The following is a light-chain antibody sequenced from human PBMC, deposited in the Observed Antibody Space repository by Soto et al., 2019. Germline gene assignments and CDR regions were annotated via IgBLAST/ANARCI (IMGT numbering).Light chain of an antibody. Sequence: DIQMTQSPSTLSASVGDRVTITCRASQSISSWLAWYQQKPGKAPKLLIYAASSLESGVPSRFSGSASGTDFTLTISSLQPEDVDAYYCQTYNSAPLTLGGGTKVDIK. CDR1: QSISSW. CDR2: AAS. J-gene: IGKJ4*01. CDR3: QTYNSAPLT. V-gene: IGKV1-5*01.